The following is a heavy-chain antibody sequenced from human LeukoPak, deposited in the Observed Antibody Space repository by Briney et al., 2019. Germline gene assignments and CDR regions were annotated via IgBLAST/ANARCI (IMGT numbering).Heavy chain of an antibody. CDR2: HSASGGRT. V-gene: IGHV3-23*01. CDR1: GFTFDNYA. D-gene: IGHD1-26*01. Sequence: GGSLRLSCAASGFTFDNYAMTWVRQAPGKGLEWVSTHSASGGRTYYADSVKGRFTISRDDSRNTLYLQMNSLRGDDTAVYYCAKDVGKWESLHFFDYWGQGTLVTVSS. J-gene: IGHJ4*02. CDR3: AKDVGKWESLHFFDY.